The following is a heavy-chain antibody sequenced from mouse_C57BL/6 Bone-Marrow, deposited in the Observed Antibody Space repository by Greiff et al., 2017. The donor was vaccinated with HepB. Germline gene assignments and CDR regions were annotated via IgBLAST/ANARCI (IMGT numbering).Heavy chain of an antibody. Sequence: EVKVVESGGGLVQPGGSLKLSCAASGFTFSDYYMYWVRQTPEKRLEWVAYISNGGGSTYYPDTVKGRFTISRDNAKNTLYLQMSRLKSEDTAMYYCARQAKTGDYWGQGTTLTVSS. V-gene: IGHV5-12*01. CDR1: GFTFSDYY. CDR2: ISNGGGST. CDR3: ARQAKTGDY. D-gene: IGHD4-1*01. J-gene: IGHJ2*01.